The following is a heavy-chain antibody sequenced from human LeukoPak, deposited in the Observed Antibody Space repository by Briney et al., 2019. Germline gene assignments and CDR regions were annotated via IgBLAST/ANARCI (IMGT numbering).Heavy chain of an antibody. CDR2: ISYDGSNK. Sequence: GRSLRLSCAASGFTFSSYAMHWVRQAPGKGLEWVAVISYDGSNKYXXDSVXGRFTISRDNSKNTLYLQMNSLRAEDTAVYYXXRDIXXGXKAFDYWGQGTLVTVSS. J-gene: IGHJ4*02. V-gene: IGHV3-30-3*01. CDR1: GFTFSSYA. D-gene: IGHD2-15*01. CDR3: XRDIXXGXKAFDY.